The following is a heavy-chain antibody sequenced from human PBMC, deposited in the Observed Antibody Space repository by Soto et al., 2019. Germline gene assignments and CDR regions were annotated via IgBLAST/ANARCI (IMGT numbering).Heavy chain of an antibody. Sequence: QVQLVQSGVEVKKPGASVKVSCKASGYTFISHGISWVRQAPGQVLERMGWISGKNGNTNYAQKLQGRVNLTTDTSTSTAYMELRSLRSDDTAVYYCARVSSSIVVVPDYGMDVWGQGTTVTVSS. CDR3: ARVSSSIVVVPDYGMDV. J-gene: IGHJ6*02. CDR2: ISGKNGNT. D-gene: IGHD2-15*01. CDR1: GYTFISHG. V-gene: IGHV1-18*04.